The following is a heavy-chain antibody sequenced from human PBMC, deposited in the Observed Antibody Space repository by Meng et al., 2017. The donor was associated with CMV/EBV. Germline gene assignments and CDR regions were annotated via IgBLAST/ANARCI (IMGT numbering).Heavy chain of an antibody. CDR3: ARAAVDLSKDYFDY. V-gene: IGHV4-4*07. CDR2: NYNNQST. J-gene: IGHJ4*02. Sequence: SDTFSFTCKFSRCDFISYYMSSGLQPDGKGLDWTSVNYNNQSTNYNPTLKCRVTMSEDTSKNQFSLKPSSVTAEDTAVYYCARAAVDLSKDYFDYWGQGTLVTVSS. CDR1: RCDFISYY. D-gene: IGHD2-15*01.